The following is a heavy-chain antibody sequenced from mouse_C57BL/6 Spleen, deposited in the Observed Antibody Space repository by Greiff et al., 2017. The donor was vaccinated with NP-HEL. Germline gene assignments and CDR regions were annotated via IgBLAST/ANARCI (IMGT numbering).Heavy chain of an antibody. J-gene: IGHJ2*01. Sequence: EVKLVESGGGLVKPGGSLKLSCAASGFTFSDYGMHWVRQAPEKGLEWVAYISSGSSTIYYADTVKGRFTISRDNAKNTLFLQMTSLRSEDTAMYYCARDYGSSGFDYWGQGTTLTVSS. D-gene: IGHD1-1*01. CDR2: ISSGSSTI. CDR3: ARDYGSSGFDY. V-gene: IGHV5-17*01. CDR1: GFTFSDYG.